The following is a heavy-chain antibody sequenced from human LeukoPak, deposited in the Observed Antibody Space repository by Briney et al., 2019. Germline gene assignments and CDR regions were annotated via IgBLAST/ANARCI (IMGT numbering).Heavy chain of an antibody. D-gene: IGHD2-15*01. CDR1: GFTFSSSS. J-gene: IGHJ4*02. V-gene: IGHV3-21*06. Sequence: GGSLRLSCAASGFTFSSSSMNWVHQAPGKGLEFVSSISPSSSYIYYADSVKGRFTISRDDAKNSLFLQMNSLRAEDTAVYYCAREGGYCSGGSCRFFDYWGQGTLVTVSS. CDR2: ISPSSSYI. CDR3: AREGGYCSGGSCRFFDY.